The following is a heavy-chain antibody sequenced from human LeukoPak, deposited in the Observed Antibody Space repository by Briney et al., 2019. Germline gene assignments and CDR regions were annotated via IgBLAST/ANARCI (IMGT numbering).Heavy chain of an antibody. CDR1: GYTFNNHG. CDR3: ARYDFWTGYPTDY. CDR2: ISAYNGNT. D-gene: IGHD3-3*01. V-gene: IGHV1-18*01. J-gene: IGHJ4*02. Sequence: ASVKVSCKASGYTFNNHGICWVRQAPGQGLEWMGWISAYNGNTNYAQKLQGRVNMTTDTTTSTAYMELRSLRSDDTAVYYCARYDFWTGYPTDYWGQGTLVTVSS.